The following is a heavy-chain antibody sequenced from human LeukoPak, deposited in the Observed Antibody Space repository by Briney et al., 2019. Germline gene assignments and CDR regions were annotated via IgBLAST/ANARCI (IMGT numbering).Heavy chain of an antibody. CDR3: ATPRWDPGAFDI. CDR2: IIPIFGTA. CDR1: GGTFSSYA. V-gene: IGHV1-69*01. J-gene: IGHJ3*02. D-gene: IGHD1-26*01. Sequence: SVKVSCKASGGTFSSYAISWVRQAPGQGLEWMGGIIPIFGTANYAQKFQGRVTITADESTSTAYMELSSLRSEDTAVYYCATPRWDPGAFDIWGQGTMVTVSS.